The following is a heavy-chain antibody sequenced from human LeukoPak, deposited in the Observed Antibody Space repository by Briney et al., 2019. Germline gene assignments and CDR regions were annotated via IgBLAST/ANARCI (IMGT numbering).Heavy chain of an antibody. V-gene: IGHV4-59*08. J-gene: IGHJ4*02. CDR3: ARHIAVAGPGNFDY. CDR2: ISDIGSI. CDR1: GGSISSYY. Sequence: PSETLSLTCTVSGGSISSYYWSWIRQPPGKGLEWIAYISDIGSINYNPSLKSRVTISVDTSKNQFSLKLSSVTAADTAVYYCARHIAVAGPGNFDYWGQGTLVTVSS. D-gene: IGHD6-19*01.